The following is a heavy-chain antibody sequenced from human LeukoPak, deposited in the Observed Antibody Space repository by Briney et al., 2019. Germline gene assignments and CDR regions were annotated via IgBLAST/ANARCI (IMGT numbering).Heavy chain of an antibody. Sequence: SETLSLTCTVSGGSISSYYWSWIRQPAGKGLEWIGRIYTSGSTNYNPSLKSRVTMSVDTSKNQFSLKLSSVTAADTAVYYCARVSRDIVVVVAATAGDYYYMDVWGKGTTVTISS. CDR3: ARVSRDIVVVVAATAGDYYYMDV. V-gene: IGHV4-4*07. CDR2: IYTSGST. CDR1: GGSISSYY. D-gene: IGHD2-15*01. J-gene: IGHJ6*03.